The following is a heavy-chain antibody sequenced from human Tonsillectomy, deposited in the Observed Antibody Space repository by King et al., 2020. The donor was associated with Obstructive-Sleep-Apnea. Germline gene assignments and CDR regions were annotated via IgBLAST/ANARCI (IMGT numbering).Heavy chain of an antibody. CDR3: ARQRGYPSDSSAYPTAFDI. J-gene: IGHJ3*02. V-gene: IGHV5-51*01. CDR2: IFPRDSDT. Sequence: VQLVESGAEVKKPGESLRISCKGSGYSFSNYWVGWVRQIPGKGLEWMGIIFPRDSDTRYSPSFQGQVTISADKSTSTTYLQWSSLKASDSGMYYCARQRGYPSDSSAYPTAFDIWGQGTTVTVSS. CDR1: GYSFSNYW. D-gene: IGHD3-22*01.